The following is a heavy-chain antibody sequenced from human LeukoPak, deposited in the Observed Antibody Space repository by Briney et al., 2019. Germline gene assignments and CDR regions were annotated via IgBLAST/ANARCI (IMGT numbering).Heavy chain of an antibody. J-gene: IGHJ4*02. Sequence: SGTLSLTCTVSGGSISSYYWSWIRQPPGKGLEWIGYIYYSGSTNYNPSLKSRVTISVDTSKNQFSLKLSSVTAADTAVYYCARASGLYYYAPEQIYYFDYWGQGTLVTVSS. V-gene: IGHV4-59*01. CDR2: IYYSGST. D-gene: IGHD2-2*01. CDR3: ARASGLYYYAPEQIYYFDY. CDR1: GGSISSYY.